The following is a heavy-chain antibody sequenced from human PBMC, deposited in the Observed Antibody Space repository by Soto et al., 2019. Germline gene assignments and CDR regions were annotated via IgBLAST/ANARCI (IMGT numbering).Heavy chain of an antibody. V-gene: IGHV4-61*01. CDR2: IYYSGST. CDR3: ARVAPYYDFWSGYYSDQYFDY. D-gene: IGHD3-3*01. Sequence: SGTLSLTCAGSGGSVSSGRHYWRWNWPPPGKGVEWIGYIYYSGSTNYNPSLKSRVTISVDTSKNQFSLKLSSVTAADTAVYYCARVAPYYDFWSGYYSDQYFDYWGQGTLVTVSS. CDR1: GGSVSSGRHY. J-gene: IGHJ4*02.